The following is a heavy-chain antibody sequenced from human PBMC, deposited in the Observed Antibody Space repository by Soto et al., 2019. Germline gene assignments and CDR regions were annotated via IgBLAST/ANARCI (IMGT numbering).Heavy chain of an antibody. CDR1: GFTFSSYS. CDR2: ISSSSSTI. J-gene: IGHJ4*02. CDR3: ARDDYYDTSGYLALFDY. D-gene: IGHD3-22*01. Sequence: PGGSLRLSCAASGFTFSSYSMNWVRQAPGKGLEWVSYISSSSSTIYYADYVKGRFTISRDNAENSLYLQMNSLRDEDTVVYYCARDDYYDTSGYLALFDYWGQGTLVTVSS. V-gene: IGHV3-48*02.